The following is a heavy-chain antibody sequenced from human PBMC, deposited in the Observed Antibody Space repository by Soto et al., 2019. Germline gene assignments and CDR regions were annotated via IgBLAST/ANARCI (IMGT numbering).Heavy chain of an antibody. D-gene: IGHD5-12*01. Sequence: GGSLRLSCAASGFTFSSYGMHWVRQAPGKGLEWVAVIWYDGSNKYYADSVKGRFTISRDNSKNTLYLQMNSLRAEDTAVYYCAKDQMTDIVATAYFDYWGQGTLVTVSS. V-gene: IGHV3-30*02. CDR3: AKDQMTDIVATAYFDY. J-gene: IGHJ4*02. CDR2: IWYDGSNK. CDR1: GFTFSSYG.